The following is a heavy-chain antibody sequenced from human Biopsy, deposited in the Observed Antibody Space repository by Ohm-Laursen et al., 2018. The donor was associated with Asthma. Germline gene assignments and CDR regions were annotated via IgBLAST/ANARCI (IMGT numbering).Heavy chain of an antibody. V-gene: IGHV3-21*01. J-gene: IGHJ4*02. D-gene: IGHD3-10*01. Sequence: SLRLSCAASRFAVSRDYMFWVRQAPGKGLEWVSSITSSSSYIFYADSVKGRFTISRDNPRNSLYLQMNSLRAEDTAVYYCARDERLYYGSDSKYMQPVPLGDWGQGTLVIVSA. CDR2: ITSSSSYI. CDR1: RFAVSRDY. CDR3: ARDERLYYGSDSKYMQPVPLGD.